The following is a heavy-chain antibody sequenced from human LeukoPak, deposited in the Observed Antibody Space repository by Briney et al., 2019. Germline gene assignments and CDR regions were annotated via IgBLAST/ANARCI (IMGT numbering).Heavy chain of an antibody. D-gene: IGHD6-13*01. CDR3: TRGVYQLLYFDY. CDR1: GFIFGDYA. Sequence: GRSLKLSCTASGFIFGDYAMSWVRQAPEKGLEWVAFIRSTAYGATTEYAASVKDRSTISRDDSKRIAYLQMNSLKTDDTAVYYCTRGVYQLLYFDYWGQGALVTVSS. J-gene: IGHJ4*02. CDR2: IRSTAYGATT. V-gene: IGHV3-49*04.